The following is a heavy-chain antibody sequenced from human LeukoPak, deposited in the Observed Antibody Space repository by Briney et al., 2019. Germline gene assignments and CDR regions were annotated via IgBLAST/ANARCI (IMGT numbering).Heavy chain of an antibody. CDR1: GFTFSSYG. J-gene: IGHJ4*02. V-gene: IGHV3-33*01. CDR3: ARVEAKWFGELSEYYFDY. D-gene: IGHD3-10*01. Sequence: PGGSLRLSCAASGFTFSSYGMHWVRQAPGKGLEWVAVIWYDGSNKYYADSVKGRFTISRDNSKNTLYLQMNSLRAEDTAVYYCARVEAKWFGELSEYYFDYWGQGTLVTVSS. CDR2: IWYDGSNK.